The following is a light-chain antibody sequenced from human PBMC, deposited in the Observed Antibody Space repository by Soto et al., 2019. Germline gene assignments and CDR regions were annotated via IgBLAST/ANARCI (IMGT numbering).Light chain of an antibody. CDR1: QSVSSNY. CDR2: GAS. V-gene: IGKV3-20*01. Sequence: ETVLTQSPGTLSLSPGERATLSCRASQSVSSNYLAWYQQKPGQAPRLLIYGASTRATGIPDRFSGSGSGTVFPLTISRLEPEDFAVYYCQQFGRSPPSWTFGQGTKVEIK. J-gene: IGKJ1*01. CDR3: QQFGRSPPSWT.